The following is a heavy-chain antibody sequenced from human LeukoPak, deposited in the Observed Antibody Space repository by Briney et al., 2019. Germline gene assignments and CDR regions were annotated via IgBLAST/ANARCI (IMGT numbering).Heavy chain of an antibody. V-gene: IGHV3-30-3*01. CDR1: GFTFSSYA. CDR2: ISYDGGFK. CDR3: ARSPYYDSSTYQDF. J-gene: IGHJ4*02. Sequence: GRSLRRSCTASGFTFSSYAFHWVRQAPGKGLEWVAIISYDGGFKYYTDSVKGRFTISRDNSKNTLYLQMNSLRAEDTAVYHCARSPYYDSSTYQDFWGQGTLVTVSS. D-gene: IGHD3-22*01.